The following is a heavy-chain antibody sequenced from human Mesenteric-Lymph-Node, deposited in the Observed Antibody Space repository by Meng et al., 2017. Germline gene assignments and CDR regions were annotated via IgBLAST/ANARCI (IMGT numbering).Heavy chain of an antibody. V-gene: IGHV4-39*01. CDR2: IFYSGNT. CDR1: GGSIRSSSYY. Sequence: QLQLQESGPGLVKTSETLSLTCTVSGGSIRSSSYYWGWIRQPPGKGLEYIGSIFYSGNTYYNPSLKSRVTISIDTSENQFSLKLSSVTAADTAVYYCARRVFYGSANFDYWGQGTLVTVSS. J-gene: IGHJ4*02. CDR3: ARRVFYGSANFDY. D-gene: IGHD3-10*01.